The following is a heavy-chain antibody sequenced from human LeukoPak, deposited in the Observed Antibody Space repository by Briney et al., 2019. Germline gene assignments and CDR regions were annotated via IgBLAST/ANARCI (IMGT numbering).Heavy chain of an antibody. CDR2: IYKGGTT. J-gene: IGHJ6*02. V-gene: IGHV3-53*01. CDR3: ARGSGDILTGYSGMDV. D-gene: IGHD3-9*01. CDR1: EFPVGSYY. Sequence: PGGSLRLSCEASEFPVGSYYLTWVRQAPGKGLEWVSAIYKGGTTYYADSVKGRFTVSRDNSKNSFSLQMNSLSADDTAVYYCARGSGDILTGYSGMDVWGQGTTVTVSS.